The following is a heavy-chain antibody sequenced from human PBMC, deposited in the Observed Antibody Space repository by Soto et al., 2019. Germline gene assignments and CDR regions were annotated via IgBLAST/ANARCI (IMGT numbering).Heavy chain of an antibody. CDR1: GGSISTGGYY. Sequence: QVQLQESGPGLVTTSQTLSLTCTVSGGSISTGGYYWSWIRQHPGKGLEWIGYIYSRGRAYYYPSLKSRSTMSVDTSKNQFSLNLSSLTAADTAVYYCARGSPSPPLDKWGQGTLVTVSS. J-gene: IGHJ4*02. CDR2: IYSRGRA. V-gene: IGHV4-31*03. CDR3: ARGSPSPPLDK.